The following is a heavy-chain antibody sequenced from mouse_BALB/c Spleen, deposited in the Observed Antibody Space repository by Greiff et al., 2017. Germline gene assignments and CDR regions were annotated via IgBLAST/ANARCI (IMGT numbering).Heavy chain of an antibody. CDR1: GFTFSSFG. CDR3: ARYPYYYGSSYAMDY. CDR2: ISSGSSTI. V-gene: IGHV5-17*02. J-gene: IGHJ4*01. Sequence: EVHLVESGGGLVQPGGSRKLSCAASGFTFSSFGMHWVRQAPEKGLEWVAYISSGSSTIYYADTVKGRFTISRDNPQNTLFLQMTSLRSEDTAMYYCARYPYYYGSSYAMDYWGQGTSVTVSS. D-gene: IGHD1-1*01.